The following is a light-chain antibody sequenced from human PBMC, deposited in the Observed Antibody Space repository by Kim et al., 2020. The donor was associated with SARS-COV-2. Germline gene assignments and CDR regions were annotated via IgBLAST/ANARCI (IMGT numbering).Light chain of an antibody. J-gene: IGKJ1*01. CDR1: QNIRTY. Sequence: SASVGDRVTITCRASQNIRTYLNWYQQKPGKAPILLIYAASSLQSGVPSRFSGSGSGTDFTLTISSLQPEDFATYYCQQTYNLPTFGQGTKVDIK. CDR2: AAS. CDR3: QQTYNLPT. V-gene: IGKV1-39*01.